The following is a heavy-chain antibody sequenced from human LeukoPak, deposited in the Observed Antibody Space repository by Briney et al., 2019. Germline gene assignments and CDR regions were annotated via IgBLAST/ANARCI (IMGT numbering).Heavy chain of an antibody. D-gene: IGHD3-10*01. CDR1: GFTFSSYG. Sequence: GGSLRLFCAASGFTFSSYGMSWVRQAPGKGLEWVSAITGNGANTFYADSVKGRFAISRDNSKNTMYLQMNSLRAEDTALYYCARDRSGSYPNWFDPWGQGTLVTVSS. V-gene: IGHV3-23*01. J-gene: IGHJ5*02. CDR2: ITGNGANT. CDR3: ARDRSGSYPNWFDP.